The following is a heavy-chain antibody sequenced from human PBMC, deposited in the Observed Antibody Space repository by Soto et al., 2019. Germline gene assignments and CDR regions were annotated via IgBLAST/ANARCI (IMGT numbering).Heavy chain of an antibody. V-gene: IGHV3-23*01. J-gene: IGHJ4*02. CDR1: GFKFSNYA. CDR2: ISATGGGT. Sequence: PGGSLRLSCAASGFKFSNYAMSWVRQAPGKGLGWVSLISATGGGTYYADSVKGRFTISRDNSHNTLYLQVHSLTAEDTAVYYCAKDRRAGGNSAFYFGFWGQGAQVTVSS. D-gene: IGHD3-16*01. CDR3: AKDRRAGGNSAFYFGF.